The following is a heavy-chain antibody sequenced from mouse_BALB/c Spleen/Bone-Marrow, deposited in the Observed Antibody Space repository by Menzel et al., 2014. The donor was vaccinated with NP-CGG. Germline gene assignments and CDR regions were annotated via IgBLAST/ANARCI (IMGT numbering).Heavy chain of an antibody. J-gene: IGHJ3*01. D-gene: IGHD2-10*02. V-gene: IGHV14-3*02. CDR3: ARSGGYGNYLAGFAY. CDR1: GFNVKDTY. CDR2: IDPANGNT. Sequence: DVKLQESGAELVKPGASVKLSCTASGFNVKDTYMHWVKQRPEQGLEWIGRIDPANGNTKYDPKFQGKATITADTSSNTAYLQLSSLTSEDTAVYYCARSGGYGNYLAGFAYWGQGTLVTVSA.